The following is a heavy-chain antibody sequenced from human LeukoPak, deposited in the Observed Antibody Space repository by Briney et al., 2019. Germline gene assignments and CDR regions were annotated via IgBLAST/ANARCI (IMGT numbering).Heavy chain of an antibody. J-gene: IGHJ4*02. CDR2: ISGSGGST. Sequence: PGGSLRLSCAASGFTFSSYGMHWVRQAPGKGLEWVSAISGSGGSTYYADSVKGRFTISRDNSKNTLYLQMNSLRAEDTAVYYCATGVRGVLFDYWGQGTLVTVSS. CDR3: ATGVRGVLFDY. D-gene: IGHD3-10*01. CDR1: GFTFSSYG. V-gene: IGHV3-23*01.